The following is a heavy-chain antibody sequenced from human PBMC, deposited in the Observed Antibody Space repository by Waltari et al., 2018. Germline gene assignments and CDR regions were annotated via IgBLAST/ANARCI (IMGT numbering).Heavy chain of an antibody. D-gene: IGHD5-12*01. CDR3: ATVRGGSLVAPLGYYYYMDV. J-gene: IGHJ6*03. CDR1: GGTFSSYA. Sequence: QVQLVQSGAEVKKPGSSVKVSCKASGGTFSSYAISWVRQAPGQVLEWMGGIIPIFGTANYAQKFQGRVTITTDESTSTAYMELSSLRSEDTAVYYCATVRGGSLVAPLGYYYYMDVWGKGTTVTVSS. V-gene: IGHV1-69*05. CDR2: IIPIFGTA.